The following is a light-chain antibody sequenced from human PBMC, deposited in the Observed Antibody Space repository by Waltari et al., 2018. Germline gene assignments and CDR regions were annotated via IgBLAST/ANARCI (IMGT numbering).Light chain of an antibody. V-gene: IGKV1-39*01. CDR1: QYIAND. J-gene: IGKJ4*01. CDR3: QQTYSTPLT. CDR2: AAS. Sequence: DIQMTQSPSSLSASIRDRVTITFRTSQYIANDLHWYQQTRGKAPKLLIFAASSLQSGVPSRFSGSGSGTDFTLTISSLQPEDFVTYYCQQTYSTPLTFGGGTKVEIK.